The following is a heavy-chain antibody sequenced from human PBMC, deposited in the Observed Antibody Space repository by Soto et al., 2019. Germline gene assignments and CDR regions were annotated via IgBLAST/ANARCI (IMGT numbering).Heavy chain of an antibody. CDR3: VRDGTKTLRDWFDP. J-gene: IGHJ5*02. CDR1: GGSISSYY. D-gene: IGHD1-1*01. Sequence: SETVSLTCTVSGGSISSYYWSWIRQPPGKGLEWIGYIYYSGSTNYNPSLKSRVTISVDTSKNQFSLKLRSVTAADTAVYYCVRDGTKTLRDWFDPWGQGISVTVSS. V-gene: IGHV4-59*12. CDR2: IYYSGST.